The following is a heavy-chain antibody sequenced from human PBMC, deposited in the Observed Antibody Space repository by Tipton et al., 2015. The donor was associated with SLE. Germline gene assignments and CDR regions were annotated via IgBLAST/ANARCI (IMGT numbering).Heavy chain of an antibody. D-gene: IGHD4-11*01. Sequence: GLVKPSETLSLTCAVSGFSISSGFYWGWIRQPPGKGLEWIGSIYHRGYTNYNPSLKSRVTMSVGTSKNHFSLKLISVTAADTAVYYCAREFLNPVTTVHYYFDLWGRGTLVTVSS. CDR2: IYHRGYT. CDR1: GFSISSGFY. J-gene: IGHJ2*01. CDR3: AREFLNPVTTVHYYFDL. V-gene: IGHV4-38-2*02.